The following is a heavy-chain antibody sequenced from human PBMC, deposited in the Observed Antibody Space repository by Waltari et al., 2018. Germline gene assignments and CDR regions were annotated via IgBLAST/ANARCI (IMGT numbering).Heavy chain of an antibody. CDR2: INRGGDNT. CDR1: GFTFSNYA. Sequence: EVQVLESGGGLAQPGGSLRLSCAASGFTFSNYAMRWVRQAPGKGLECVSGINRGGDNTAYVDSGKGRFTISRDNSKNTLYLQMNSLRVEDTALYYCARGINESFEPWGQGTLVTVSS. CDR3: ARGINESFEP. V-gene: IGHV3-23*01. D-gene: IGHD1-1*01. J-gene: IGHJ5*02.